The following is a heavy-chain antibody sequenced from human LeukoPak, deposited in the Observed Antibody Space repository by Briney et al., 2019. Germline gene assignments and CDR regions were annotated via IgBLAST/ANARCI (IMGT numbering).Heavy chain of an antibody. J-gene: IGHJ6*03. Sequence: PSETLSLTCTVSGYSISSGYYWGWIRQPPGKGLEWIGSIYHSASTYYNPSLKSRVTISVDTSKNQFSLKLSSVTAADTAVYYCARVSGYDWDDYYYYMDVWGKGTTVTVSS. CDR3: ARVSGYDWDDYYYYMDV. CDR1: GYSISSGYY. CDR2: IYHSAST. D-gene: IGHD5-12*01. V-gene: IGHV4-38-2*02.